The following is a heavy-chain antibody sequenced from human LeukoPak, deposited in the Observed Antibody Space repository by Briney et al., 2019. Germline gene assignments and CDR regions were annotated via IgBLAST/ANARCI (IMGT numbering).Heavy chain of an antibody. V-gene: IGHV3-11*04. Sequence: GGSLRLSCAASGFTFSDYYMSWIRQAPGKGLEWVSYISSSGSTIYYADSVKGRFTISRDNSKNTLYLQMNSLRAEDTAVYYCARDRMVRGAYYFDYWGQGTLVTVSS. J-gene: IGHJ4*02. D-gene: IGHD3-10*01. CDR1: GFTFSDYY. CDR2: ISSSGSTI. CDR3: ARDRMVRGAYYFDY.